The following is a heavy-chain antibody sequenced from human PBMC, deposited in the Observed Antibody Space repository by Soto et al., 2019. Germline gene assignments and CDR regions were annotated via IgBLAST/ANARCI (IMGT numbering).Heavy chain of an antibody. CDR1: GYTFTSYY. J-gene: IGHJ4*02. CDR2: INPSGGST. CDR3: ARESLRYFDWLLYYFDY. V-gene: IGHV1-46*03. D-gene: IGHD3-9*01. Sequence: ASVKVSCKASGYTFTSYYMHWVRQAPGQRLEWMGIINPSGGSTSYAQKCQGRVTMTRDTSTSTVYMELSSLRSEDTAVYYCARESLRYFDWLLYYFDYWGQGTLVTVSS.